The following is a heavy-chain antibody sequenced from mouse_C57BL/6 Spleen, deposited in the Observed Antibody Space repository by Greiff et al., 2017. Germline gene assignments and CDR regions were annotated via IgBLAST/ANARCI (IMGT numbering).Heavy chain of an antibody. CDR3: AGGGYHSNYVAMDY. CDR2: IYPGSGST. V-gene: IGHV1-55*01. J-gene: IGHJ4*01. CDR1: GYTFTSYW. D-gene: IGHD2-5*01. Sequence: VQLQQPGAELVKPGASVKMSCKASGYTFTSYWITWVKQRPGQGLEWIGDIYPGSGSTNYNEKFKGKATLTADTTSSTAYMQLSRLPSEDSAVYYCAGGGYHSNYVAMDYWGQGTSVTVSS.